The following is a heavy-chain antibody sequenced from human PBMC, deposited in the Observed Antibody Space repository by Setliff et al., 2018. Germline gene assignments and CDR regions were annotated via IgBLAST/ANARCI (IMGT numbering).Heavy chain of an antibody. CDR2: IFHDGRDI. Sequence: QPGGSLRLSCAASGFAFDSYAMHWVRQAPGKGLEWVAIIFHDGRDIYYGDSVQGRFTISRDNSKNTLYLQMNSLRAEDTAVYYCAKGLKSSGPDWYFDYWGPGTLVTVSS. CDR1: GFAFDSYA. D-gene: IGHD3-22*01. V-gene: IGHV3-30*18. J-gene: IGHJ4*02. CDR3: AKGLKSSGPDWYFDY.